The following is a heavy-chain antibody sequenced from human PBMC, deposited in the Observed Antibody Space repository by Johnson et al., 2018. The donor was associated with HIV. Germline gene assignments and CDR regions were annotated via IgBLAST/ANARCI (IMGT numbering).Heavy chain of an antibody. CDR3: AKVGATVITPRGEAFDI. D-gene: IGHD4-23*01. CDR1: GFTFDDYG. V-gene: IGHV3-20*04. CDR2: INWNGGSA. J-gene: IGHJ3*02. Sequence: VQLVESGGGVVRPGESLRLSCAASGFTFDDYGMSWVRQAPGKGLEWVSGINWNGGSAGHADSLKGRFTISRDNSKNTLYLQMNSLRAEDTAVYYCAKVGATVITPRGEAFDIWGQGTMVTVSS.